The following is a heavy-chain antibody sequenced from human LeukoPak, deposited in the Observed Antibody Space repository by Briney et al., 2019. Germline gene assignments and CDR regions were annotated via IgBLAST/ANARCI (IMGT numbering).Heavy chain of an antibody. Sequence: EASVKVSCKASGGTFSSYAISWVRQAPGQGLEWMGGIIPIFGTANYAQKFQGRVTITADESTSTAYMELSSLRSEDTAVYYCARYPRDFWSASPNYYYGMDVWGQGTTVTVSS. CDR2: IIPIFGTA. CDR1: GGTFSSYA. J-gene: IGHJ6*02. D-gene: IGHD3-3*01. V-gene: IGHV1-69*13. CDR3: ARYPRDFWSASPNYYYGMDV.